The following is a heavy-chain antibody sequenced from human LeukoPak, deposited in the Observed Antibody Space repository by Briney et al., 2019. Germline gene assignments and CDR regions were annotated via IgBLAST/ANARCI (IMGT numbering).Heavy chain of an antibody. CDR1: GFTFSSYD. J-gene: IGHJ4*02. Sequence: GGSLRLSCAASGFTFSSYDMHWVRQATGKGLEWVSAIGTAGGTYYPGSVKGRFTISRENAKNSLYLQMNSLRAGDTAVYYCARGSSGYYYWWRYWGQGTLVTVSS. D-gene: IGHD3-22*01. V-gene: IGHV3-13*01. CDR3: ARGSSGYYYWWRY. CDR2: IGTAGGT.